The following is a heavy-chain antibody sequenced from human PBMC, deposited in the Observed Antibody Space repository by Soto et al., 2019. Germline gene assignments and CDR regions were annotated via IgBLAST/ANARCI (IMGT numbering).Heavy chain of an antibody. J-gene: IGHJ3*02. D-gene: IGHD3-10*01. CDR2: IYYSGST. CDR1: GGSISSDY. CDR3: ARRYGGAFDI. Sequence: PSETLSLTCTGAGGSISSDYYSWIRQPPGKGLEWIGYIYYSGSTNYNPSLKSRVTMSVDTSKNQFSLKLSSVTAADTAVYYCARRYGGAFDIWGQGTMVTVSS. V-gene: IGHV4-59*08.